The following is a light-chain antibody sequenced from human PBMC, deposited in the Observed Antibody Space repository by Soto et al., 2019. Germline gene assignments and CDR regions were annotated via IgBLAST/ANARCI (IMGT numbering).Light chain of an antibody. J-gene: IGKJ1*01. CDR1: QSLGSGY. CDR3: QQYNNWPRT. CDR2: AAS. V-gene: IGKV3D-15*01. Sequence: EILLTQSPCTLALSAGDRATLSCGASQSLGSGYLAWYRQKPGQAPRILIYAASSRATGVPDRFSGSGSGTEFTLTINSLQSEDFELYYCQQYNNWPRTFGQGTKVDIK.